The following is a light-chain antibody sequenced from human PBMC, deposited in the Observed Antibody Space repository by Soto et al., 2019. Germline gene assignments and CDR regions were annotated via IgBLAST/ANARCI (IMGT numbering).Light chain of an antibody. CDR3: QNYDSAPIT. CDR2: AAS. J-gene: IGKJ5*01. Sequence: DIQMTQSPSSLSASVGNRVSITCRASQGISNYLAWYQQKPGKVPKVLIYAASTLQPGVPSRFSGRGSGTDFTLTINSLQPDDIATYYCQNYDSAPITFGQGTRLEIK. CDR1: QGISNY. V-gene: IGKV1-27*01.